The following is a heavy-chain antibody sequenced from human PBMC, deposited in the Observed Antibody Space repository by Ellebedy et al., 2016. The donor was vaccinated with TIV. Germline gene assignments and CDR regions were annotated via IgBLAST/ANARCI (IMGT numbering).Heavy chain of an antibody. J-gene: IGHJ4*02. V-gene: IGHV5-51*01. CDR3: SRYRSIAAGEYDS. CDR2: IYPGDSNI. CDR1: GYSFTNSW. Sequence: TVSCKGSGYSFTNSWLGWVRQMPGKGLEWMGNIYPGDSNIRYSPSFQGQVTISADKSISTAYLQWNSLKASDTAMYYCSRYRSIAAGEYDSWGQGTLVTVSS. D-gene: IGHD6-13*01.